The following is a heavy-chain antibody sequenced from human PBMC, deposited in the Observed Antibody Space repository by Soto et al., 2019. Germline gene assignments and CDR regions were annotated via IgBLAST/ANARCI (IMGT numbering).Heavy chain of an antibody. CDR1: GDSVSSTSAA. D-gene: IGHD3-10*01. J-gene: IGHJ4*02. Sequence: SETLSLTCAISGDSVSSTSAAWNWIRQSPSRGLEWLGRTYFRSKWYNDSAVSVKSRITITPDTSKNQFSLQLNSVTPEDTAVYFCARVKSGISDYWGQGTLVTVSS. CDR2: TYFRSKWYN. V-gene: IGHV6-1*01. CDR3: ARVKSGISDY.